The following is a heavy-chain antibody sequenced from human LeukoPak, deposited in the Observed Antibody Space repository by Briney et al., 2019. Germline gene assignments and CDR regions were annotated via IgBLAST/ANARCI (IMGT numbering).Heavy chain of an antibody. Sequence: GGSLRLSCAASGFTFSSYSMNWVRQSPGKGLGWVSYISGSSNTIYYADSVKGRFTISGDNAKNSLYLQMNSLRDEDTAVYYCARAVTTVTRGGLVFDYWGQGTLVTVSS. J-gene: IGHJ4*02. D-gene: IGHD4-17*01. CDR2: ISGSSNTI. CDR3: ARAVTTVTRGGLVFDY. CDR1: GFTFSSYS. V-gene: IGHV3-48*02.